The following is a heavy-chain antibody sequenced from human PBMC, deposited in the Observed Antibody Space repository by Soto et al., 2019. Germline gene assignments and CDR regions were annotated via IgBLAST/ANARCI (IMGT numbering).Heavy chain of an antibody. CDR1: GFTFSSYA. Sequence: GGSLRLSCAASGFTFSSYAMHWVRQAPGKGLEWVAVISYDGSNKYYADSVKGRFTISRDNSKNTLYLQMNSLRAEDTAVYYCARYYDSSGYYYGGYGMDVWGQGTTVTVSS. J-gene: IGHJ6*02. D-gene: IGHD3-22*01. V-gene: IGHV3-30-3*01. CDR3: ARYYDSSGYYYGGYGMDV. CDR2: ISYDGSNK.